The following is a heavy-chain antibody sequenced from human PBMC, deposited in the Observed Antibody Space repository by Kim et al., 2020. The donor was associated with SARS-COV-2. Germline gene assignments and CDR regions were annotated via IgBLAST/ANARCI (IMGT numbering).Heavy chain of an antibody. CDR1: GVNFSDHW. D-gene: IGHD2-2*01. V-gene: IGHV3-74*01. CDR3: VSSPGP. J-gene: IGHJ5*02. CDR2: IRGDGSTT. Sequence: GGSLRLSCRASGVNFSDHWMHWVRQAPGTGPVWVSCIRGDGSTTNYADSVRGRFTGSRDNARNTLYLQMNSLRVEDTAVYYCVSSPGPWGQGTLVTVSS.